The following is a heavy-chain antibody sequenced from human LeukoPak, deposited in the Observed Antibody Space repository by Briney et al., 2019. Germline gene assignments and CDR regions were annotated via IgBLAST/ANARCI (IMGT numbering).Heavy chain of an antibody. Sequence: GGSLRLSCAASGFTFSNAWMSWVRQAPGKGLEWVGRTRSKGDGGTTDYAAPVKGRFTISRDNSKNTLYLQMNSLRAEDTAVYYCARDALEKYCSGGSCYGGYFDYWGQGTLVTVSS. CDR3: ARDALEKYCSGGSCYGGYFDY. CDR2: TRSKGDGGTT. J-gene: IGHJ4*02. CDR1: GFTFSNAW. V-gene: IGHV3-15*01. D-gene: IGHD2-15*01.